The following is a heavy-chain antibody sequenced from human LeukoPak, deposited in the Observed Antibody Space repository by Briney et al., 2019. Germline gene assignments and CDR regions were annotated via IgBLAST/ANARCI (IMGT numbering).Heavy chain of an antibody. CDR1: GFSISRGFS. Sequence: PSETLSLTCAVFGFSISRGFSWGWVRQPPGKGLEWLANIHHSGTTYFSPSLRSRLSISSDPSENKFSLKLSSVTAEDTAVYLCARFDFVWDTHGMDAFDLWGQGTAVTVSS. D-gene: IGHD3-16*01. CDR3: ARFDFVWDTHGMDAFDL. V-gene: IGHV4-38-2*01. J-gene: IGHJ3*01. CDR2: IHHSGTT.